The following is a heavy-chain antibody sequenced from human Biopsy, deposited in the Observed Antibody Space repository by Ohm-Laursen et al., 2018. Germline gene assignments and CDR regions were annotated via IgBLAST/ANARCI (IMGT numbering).Heavy chain of an antibody. J-gene: IGHJ4*02. Sequence: ASVKVSCKASGYTFTDHYMHWVRQAPGQGLEWMGWINPNSGGTNYAQKFQGRVTMTRDTSISTAYMDLSGLRSDDTAVYYCTRDRGITVAGTLGFNFDYWGQGTLVTVSS. V-gene: IGHV1-2*02. CDR2: INPNSGGT. D-gene: IGHD6-19*01. CDR1: GYTFTDHY. CDR3: TRDRGITVAGTLGFNFDY.